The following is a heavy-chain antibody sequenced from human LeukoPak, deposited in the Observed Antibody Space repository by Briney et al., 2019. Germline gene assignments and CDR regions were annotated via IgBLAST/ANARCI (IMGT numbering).Heavy chain of an antibody. J-gene: IGHJ2*01. D-gene: IGHD6-19*01. CDR1: GFTFSSYG. V-gene: IGHV3-33*01. CDR3: ARAKDSSGWGPWYFDL. CDR2: IWYDGSNK. Sequence: GGSLRLSCAASGFTFSSYGMHWVRQAPGKGLEWVAVIWYDGSNKYYADSVEGRFTISRDNSKNTLYLQMNSLRAEDTAVYYCARAKDSSGWGPWYFDLWGRGTLVTVSS.